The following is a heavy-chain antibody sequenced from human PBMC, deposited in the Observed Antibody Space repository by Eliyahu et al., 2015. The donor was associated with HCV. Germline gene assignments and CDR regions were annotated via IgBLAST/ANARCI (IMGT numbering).Heavy chain of an antibody. D-gene: IGHD4-23*01. CDR3: AKDYGGTHFDY. V-gene: IGHV3-30*18. Sequence: GAVISNDANNKYYADSVKGRFTISRDQSKNTLYLQMNSLRPEDTAVYYCAKDYGGTHFDYWGQGTLVTVSS. J-gene: IGHJ4*02. CDR2: ISNDANNK.